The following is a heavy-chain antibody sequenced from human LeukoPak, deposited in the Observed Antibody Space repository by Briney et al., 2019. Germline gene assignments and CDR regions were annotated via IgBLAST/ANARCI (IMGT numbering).Heavy chain of an antibody. J-gene: IGHJ6*04. CDR2: ISSSGSTI. Sequence: GGSLRLSCAASGFTFSSYEVNWVRQAPGQGLEWVSYISSSGSTIYYADSVKGRFTISRDSAKNSLYLQMNSLRAEDTAVYYCAELGITMIGGVWGKGTTVTISS. D-gene: IGHD3-10*02. CDR1: GFTFSSYE. CDR3: AELGITMIGGV. V-gene: IGHV3-48*03.